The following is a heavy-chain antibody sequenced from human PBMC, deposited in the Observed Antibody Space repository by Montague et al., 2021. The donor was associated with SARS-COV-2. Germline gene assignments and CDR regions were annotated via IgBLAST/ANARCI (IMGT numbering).Heavy chain of an antibody. Sequence: SETPSLTCTVSGGSISSYYWSWIRQPPGKGLEWIGYIYYSGSTNYNPSLKSRVTISVDTSKNQFSLKLSSVTAADTAVYYCARTPGQIAGDAFDIWGQGTMVTVSS. CDR1: GGSISSYY. J-gene: IGHJ3*02. CDR2: IYYSGST. CDR3: ARTPGQIAGDAFDI. V-gene: IGHV4-59*01. D-gene: IGHD2-21*01.